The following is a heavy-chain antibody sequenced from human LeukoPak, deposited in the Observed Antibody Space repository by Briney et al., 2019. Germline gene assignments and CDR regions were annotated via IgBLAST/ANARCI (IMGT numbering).Heavy chain of an antibody. CDR1: GFTFSSYS. J-gene: IGHJ4*02. CDR3: ARRVFFGDHFDY. Sequence: GSLRLSCAASGFTFSSYSMNWIRQPPGKGLEWIGQINPSRNTNYNPSLKSRVTISVDTSKNQFSLKLSSVTAADTAVYYCARRVFFGDHFDYWGQGTLVTVSS. CDR2: INPSRNT. D-gene: IGHD2-21*02. V-gene: IGHV4-34*01.